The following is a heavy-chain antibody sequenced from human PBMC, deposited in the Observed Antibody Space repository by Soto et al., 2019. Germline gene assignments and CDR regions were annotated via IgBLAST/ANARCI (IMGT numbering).Heavy chain of an antibody. CDR3: ARDPLVDTAMAYYYYGMDV. CDR2: IKQDGSEK. Sequence: GGSLRLSCAASGFTFSSYWMSWVRQAPGKGLEWVANIKQDGSEKYYVDSVKGRFTISRDNAKNSLYLQMNSLRAEDTAVYYCARDPLVDTAMAYYYYGMDVWGQGTTVTVSS. V-gene: IGHV3-7*03. CDR1: GFTFSSYW. D-gene: IGHD5-18*01. J-gene: IGHJ6*02.